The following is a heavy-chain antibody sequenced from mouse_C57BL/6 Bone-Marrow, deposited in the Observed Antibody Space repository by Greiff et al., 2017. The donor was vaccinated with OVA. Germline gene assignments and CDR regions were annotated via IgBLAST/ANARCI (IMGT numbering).Heavy chain of an antibody. CDR1: GYTFTSYG. D-gene: IGHD1-1*01. V-gene: IGHV1-81*01. CDR2: IYPRSGNT. J-gene: IGHJ2*01. CDR3: ANHLRYYFDY. Sequence: VQLQQSGAELARPWASVKLSCMASGYTFTSYGISWVKQRTGQGLEWIGEIYPRSGNTYYNEKFKGKATLTADKSSSTAYMELRSLTSEDSAVYFCANHLRYYFDYWGQGTTLTVSS.